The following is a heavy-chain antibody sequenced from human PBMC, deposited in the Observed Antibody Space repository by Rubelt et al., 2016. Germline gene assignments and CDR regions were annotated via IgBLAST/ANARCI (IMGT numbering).Heavy chain of an antibody. CDR3: AKSAKAYYSSSEIDY. CDR2: ISGGGGSA. Sequence: GSGGGLVQPGGSLRLSCAASGFTFTTHGMSWVRQAPGKGLEWVSTISGGGGSAYYADSVRGRFTISRDSSGTTLYLQMNSLRAEDTAVYYCAKSAKAYYSSSEIDYWGQGTLVTVSS. CDR1: GFTFTTHG. J-gene: IGHJ4*02. D-gene: IGHD6-19*01. V-gene: IGHV3-23*01.